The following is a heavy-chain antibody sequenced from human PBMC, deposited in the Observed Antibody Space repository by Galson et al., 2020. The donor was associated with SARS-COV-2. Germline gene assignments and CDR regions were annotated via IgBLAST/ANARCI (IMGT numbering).Heavy chain of an antibody. CDR3: ARETGHQLSSFFDY. V-gene: IGHV3-30*04. Sequence: QAGGSLRLSCAASGFTFNNYIIHWVRQAPGKGLEWVAVISYDGSDKLYADSVKGRFTICRDNSKNTLFLQMSSLRAEDTAVYYCARETGHQLSSFFDYWGQGTLVTVSS. D-gene: IGHD1-1*01. CDR1: GFTFNNYI. CDR2: ISYDGSDK. J-gene: IGHJ4*02.